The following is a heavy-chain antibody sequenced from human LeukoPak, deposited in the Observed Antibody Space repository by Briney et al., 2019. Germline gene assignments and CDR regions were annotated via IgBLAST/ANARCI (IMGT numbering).Heavy chain of an antibody. D-gene: IGHD1-26*01. CDR2: IYGGGSV. J-gene: IGHJ3*02. CDR1: GFTFSSYG. Sequence: PGGSLRLSCAASGFTFSSYGMSWVRQAPGKGLEWVSIIYGGGSVFYADSVEGRFTISRDNSKNTLYLQMNSLRGEDTAVYYCARGGSYLSAFDIWGQGTMVTVSS. V-gene: IGHV3-53*01. CDR3: ARGGSYLSAFDI.